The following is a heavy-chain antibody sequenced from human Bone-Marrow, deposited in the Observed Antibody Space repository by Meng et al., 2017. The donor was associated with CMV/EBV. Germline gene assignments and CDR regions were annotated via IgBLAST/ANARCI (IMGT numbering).Heavy chain of an antibody. D-gene: IGHD3-3*01. Sequence: SVKVSCKASGGTFSSYAISWVRQAPGQGLEWMGGIIPIFGTANYAQKFQGRVTITTDESTSTAYMELSSLGSEDTAVYYCAYYDFWSGLDPYYYYYGMDVWGEGTTVTVSS. J-gene: IGHJ6*02. CDR2: IIPIFGTA. V-gene: IGHV1-69*05. CDR1: GGTFSSYA. CDR3: AYYDFWSGLDPYYYYYGMDV.